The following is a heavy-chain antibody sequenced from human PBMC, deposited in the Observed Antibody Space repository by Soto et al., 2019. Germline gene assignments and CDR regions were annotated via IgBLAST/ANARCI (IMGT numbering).Heavy chain of an antibody. CDR3: ARAIAAAAPIYYYYGMDV. V-gene: IGHV1-18*01. Sequence: ASVKVSCKASGYTFTSYGISWVRQAPGQGLEWMGWISAYNGKTKYAQKKQGKVTMTTDTSTSTAYMVLCSLRFDDTAVYYCARAIAAAAPIYYYYGMDVWG. CDR1: GYTFTSYG. D-gene: IGHD6-13*01. CDR2: ISAYNGKT. J-gene: IGHJ6*02.